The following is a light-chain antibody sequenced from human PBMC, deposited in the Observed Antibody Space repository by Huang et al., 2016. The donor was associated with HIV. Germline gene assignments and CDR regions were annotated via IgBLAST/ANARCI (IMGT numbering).Light chain of an antibody. Sequence: EIVLTQSPGTLSLSPGERATLSCRARQSVYSRYLAWYQHKRGQAPRLLIYGASNRATGIPDRFSGSGSGTDFTLTISRLEPEDFAVYYCQQYGNSPLTFGGGTKVEIK. J-gene: IGKJ4*01. V-gene: IGKV3-20*01. CDR3: QQYGNSPLT. CDR1: QSVYSRY. CDR2: GAS.